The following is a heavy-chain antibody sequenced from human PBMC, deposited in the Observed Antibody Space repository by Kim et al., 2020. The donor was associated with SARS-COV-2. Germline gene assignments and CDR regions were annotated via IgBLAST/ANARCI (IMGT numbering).Heavy chain of an antibody. Sequence: GGSLRLSCAASGFTFSSYGMHWVRQAPGKGLEWVAVITYEGSNKYYADSVKGRFTISRDNSKNTLYLQMNSLRAEDTAVYYCANTRSYCSSVSCYAGFDSCGQGTPVTASS. CDR2: ITYEGSNK. J-gene: IGHJ4*02. CDR3: ANTRSYCSSVSCYAGFDS. CDR1: GFTFSSYG. V-gene: IGHV3-33*05. D-gene: IGHD2-2*01.